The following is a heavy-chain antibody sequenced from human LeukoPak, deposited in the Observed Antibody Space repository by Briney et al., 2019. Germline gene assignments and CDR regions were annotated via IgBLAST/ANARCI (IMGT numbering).Heavy chain of an antibody. J-gene: IGHJ4*02. CDR1: GFTFSSYW. Sequence: GGSLRLSCAASGFTFSSYWMHWVRQGPGKGLVGVSRINSDGSGTSYADSVKGRFTISRDNAKNTLYLQMNSLRAEDTAVYYCTRFRYTYGSDYWGQGTLVSVPS. CDR3: TRFRYTYGSDY. D-gene: IGHD3-10*01. CDR2: INSDGSGT. V-gene: IGHV3-74*01.